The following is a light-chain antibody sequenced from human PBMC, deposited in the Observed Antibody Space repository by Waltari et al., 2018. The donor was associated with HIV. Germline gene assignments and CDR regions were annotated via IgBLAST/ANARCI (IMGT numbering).Light chain of an antibody. CDR2: EVT. CDR3: CSYAGSRGVG. CDR1: SSDVGSYNL. Sequence: QSALTQPASVSGSPGQSITISCTGTSSDVGSYNLVSWYQHHPPKAPRVVIYEVTTRAAAFANRFSGAKSGNTASLTVSGLQAEDESDYYCCSYAGSRGVGFGGGTKLTVL. V-gene: IGLV2-23*02. J-gene: IGLJ2*01.